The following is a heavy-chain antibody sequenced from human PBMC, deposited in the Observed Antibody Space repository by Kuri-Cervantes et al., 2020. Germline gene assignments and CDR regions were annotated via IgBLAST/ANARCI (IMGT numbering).Heavy chain of an antibody. J-gene: IGHJ4*02. Sequence: ASVKVSCKASGYTFTDYYMHWVRQAPGQGLEWMEWINPNSGGTNYAQKFQGRVTMTRDTSISTAYMELSRLRSDDTAVYYCARESLMGSGYYYDYWGQGTQVTVSS. CDR1: GYTFTDYY. D-gene: IGHD3-22*01. CDR3: ARESLMGSGYYYDY. CDR2: INPNSGGT. V-gene: IGHV1-2*02.